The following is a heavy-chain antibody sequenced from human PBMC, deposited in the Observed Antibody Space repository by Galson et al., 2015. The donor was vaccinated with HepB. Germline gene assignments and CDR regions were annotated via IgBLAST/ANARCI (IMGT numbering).Heavy chain of an antibody. Sequence: SVKVSCKASGGTFSSYAISWVRQAPGQGLEWMGRIIPILGIANYAQKFQGRVTITADKSTSTAYMELSSLRSEDTAVYYCARDFTVDSSGYYYGGGFDIWGQGTMVTVSS. CDR1: GGTFSSYA. CDR3: ARDFTVDSSGYYYGGGFDI. J-gene: IGHJ3*02. V-gene: IGHV1-69*04. CDR2: IIPILGIA. D-gene: IGHD3-22*01.